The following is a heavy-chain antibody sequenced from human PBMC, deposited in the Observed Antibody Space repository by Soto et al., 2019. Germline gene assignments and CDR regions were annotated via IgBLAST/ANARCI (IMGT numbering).Heavy chain of an antibody. D-gene: IGHD6-19*01. CDR3: AKPERQGLVREVYFDY. CDR1: GFTFSSYA. CDR2: ISAGGGST. J-gene: IGHJ4*02. Sequence: GGSLRLSCAASGFTFSSYAMSWVLQAPWKGLEWVSTISAGGGSTYYADSVKGRFTISRDNSKSTLFLQMSSLRAEDTAVYYCAKPERQGLVREVYFDYWGQGTLVTVSS. V-gene: IGHV3-23*01.